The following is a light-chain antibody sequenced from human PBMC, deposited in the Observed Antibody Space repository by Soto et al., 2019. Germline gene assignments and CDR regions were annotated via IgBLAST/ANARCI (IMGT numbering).Light chain of an antibody. CDR1: QSLSKTY. CDR2: GAS. Sequence: EIVLTQSPGTLSLSPGERATLSCRASQSLSKTYLAWYQKKPGQAPRLLIDGASSRATGTPDRFSGSGSGTDFTLTISRLEPEDFAVYYCQQYGSPPWTFGQGTKVEIK. J-gene: IGKJ1*01. V-gene: IGKV3-20*01. CDR3: QQYGSPPWT.